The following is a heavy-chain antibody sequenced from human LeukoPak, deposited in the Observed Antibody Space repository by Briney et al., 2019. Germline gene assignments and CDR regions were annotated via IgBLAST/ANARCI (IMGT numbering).Heavy chain of an antibody. CDR2: ISSTGSYI. CDR3: TRVAQSGPTGWFDP. Sequence: GGSLRLSCTASGFNLASYMLNWVRQAPGKGLEWVSSISSTGSYIYYADSVKGRFTISRDNPGNVFYLQMDSLRAEDTAVYYCTRVAQSGPTGWFDPWGQGTLVTVSS. D-gene: IGHD1-1*01. J-gene: IGHJ5*02. V-gene: IGHV3-21*01. CDR1: GFNLASYM.